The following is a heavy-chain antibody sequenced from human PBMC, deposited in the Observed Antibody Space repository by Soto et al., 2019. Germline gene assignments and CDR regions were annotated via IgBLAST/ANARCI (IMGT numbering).Heavy chain of an antibody. Sequence: SGPTLVNPTQTLTLTCTFSGFSLSTSGVGVGWIRQPPGKALEWLALIYWDDDKRYSPSLKSRLTITKDTSKNQVVLTMTNMDPVDTATYYCAHANYDILTGYYGPDDAFDIWGQGTMVTVSS. V-gene: IGHV2-5*02. CDR3: AHANYDILTGYYGPDDAFDI. J-gene: IGHJ3*02. CDR1: GFSLSTSGVG. CDR2: IYWDDDK. D-gene: IGHD3-9*01.